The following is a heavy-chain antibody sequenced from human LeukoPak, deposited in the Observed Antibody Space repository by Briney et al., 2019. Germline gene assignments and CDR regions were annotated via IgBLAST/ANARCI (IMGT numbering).Heavy chain of an antibody. D-gene: IGHD5-24*01. J-gene: IGHJ4*02. CDR3: LKGGWATIGPPKD. CDR2: INYYGSLT. Sequence: GGSLRLSCSAAGFTFRSHAMHWVRQAPGKGLEYVSTINYYGSLTYYAPSVKGRFTISRDNSKNTVYLQMNNLRPDDSAVYHCLKGGWATIGPPKDWGQGTQVSVSS. CDR1: GFTFRSHA. V-gene: IGHV3-64D*08.